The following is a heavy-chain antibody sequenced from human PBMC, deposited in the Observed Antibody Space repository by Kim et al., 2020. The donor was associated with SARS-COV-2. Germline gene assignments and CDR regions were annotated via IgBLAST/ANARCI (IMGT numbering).Heavy chain of an antibody. D-gene: IGHD3-16*01. Sequence: YAASVKGRFTISRDDSKSIAYLQMNSLKTEDTAVYYCTRGDMITFGADYWGQGTLVTVSS. J-gene: IGHJ4*02. V-gene: IGHV3-49*02. CDR3: TRGDMITFGADY.